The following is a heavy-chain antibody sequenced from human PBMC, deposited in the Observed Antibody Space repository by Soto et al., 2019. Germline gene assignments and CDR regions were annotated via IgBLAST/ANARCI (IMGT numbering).Heavy chain of an antibody. Sequence: SETLSLTCTVSGGSISSYYWSWIRQPPGKGLEWIGYIYYSGSTNYNPSLKSRVTISVDTSKNQFSLKMSSVTAADTAVYYCARTTWLGELFVFDYWGQGTLVTVSS. J-gene: IGHJ4*02. CDR1: GGSISSYY. D-gene: IGHD3-10*01. V-gene: IGHV4-59*01. CDR3: ARTTWLGELFVFDY. CDR2: IYYSGST.